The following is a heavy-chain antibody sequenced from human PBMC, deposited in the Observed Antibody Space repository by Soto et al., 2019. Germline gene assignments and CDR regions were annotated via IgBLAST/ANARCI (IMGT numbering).Heavy chain of an antibody. Sequence: SVKVSCKASGGTFSSYAISWVRQAPGQGLEWMGGIIPIFGTANYAQKFQGRVTITADESTSTAYMELSSLRSEDTAVYYCARDRLPYSSPWYASRGKYYFDCWRQGTLVAVSS. D-gene: IGHD6-13*01. V-gene: IGHV1-69*13. CDR3: ARDRLPYSSPWYASRGKYYFDC. CDR2: IIPIFGTA. CDR1: GGTFSSYA. J-gene: IGHJ4*02.